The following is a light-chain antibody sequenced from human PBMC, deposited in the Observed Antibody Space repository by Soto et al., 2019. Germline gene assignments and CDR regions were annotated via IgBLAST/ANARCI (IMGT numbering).Light chain of an antibody. CDR2: EVS. J-gene: IGLJ1*01. CDR3: SSYSGTNYHYV. V-gene: IGLV2-8*01. Sequence: QSVLTQPPSASGSLGQSVTISCTGTSSDVGGYNYVSWYQQHPGKAPKLMIYEVSERPSGVPDRFSGSKSGNTASLTVSGLQADDEADYYCSSYSGTNYHYVFGTGTKLTVL. CDR1: SSDVGGYNY.